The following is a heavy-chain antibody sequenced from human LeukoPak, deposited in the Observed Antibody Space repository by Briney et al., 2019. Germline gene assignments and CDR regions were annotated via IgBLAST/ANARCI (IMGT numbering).Heavy chain of an antibody. J-gene: IGHJ4*02. Sequence: ASVKVPCKASGYTFTSYGISWVRQAPGQGLEWMGWISAYNGNTNYAQKLQGRVTMTTDTSTSTAYMELRSLRSDDTAVYYCARDSEDIVVVPAAIGLDYWGQGTLVTVSS. CDR1: GYTFTSYG. V-gene: IGHV1-18*01. CDR3: ARDSEDIVVVPAAIGLDY. D-gene: IGHD2-2*01. CDR2: ISAYNGNT.